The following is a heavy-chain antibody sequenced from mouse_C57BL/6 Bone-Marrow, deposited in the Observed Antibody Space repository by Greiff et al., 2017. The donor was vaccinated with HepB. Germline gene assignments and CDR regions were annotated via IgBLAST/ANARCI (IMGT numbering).Heavy chain of an antibody. Sequence: VQLKQSGPVLVKPGASVKMSCKASGYTFTDYYMNWVKQSHGKSLEWIGVINPYNGGTSYNQKFKGKATLTVDKSSSTAYMELNSLTSEDSAVYYCARRVTTVAAPYAMDYWGQGTSVTVSS. CDR2: INPYNGGT. CDR3: ARRVTTVAAPYAMDY. D-gene: IGHD1-1*01. J-gene: IGHJ4*01. V-gene: IGHV1-19*01. CDR1: GYTFTDYY.